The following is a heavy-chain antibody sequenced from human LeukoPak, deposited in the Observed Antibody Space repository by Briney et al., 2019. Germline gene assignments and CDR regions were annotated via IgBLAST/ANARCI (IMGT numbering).Heavy chain of an antibody. J-gene: IGHJ4*02. Sequence: GGSLTLSCATSGFTFNNYAMSWVRQAPGKGLEWVSAISGSGDSTYYADSVKGRFTISRDNSKNTLYLQMNSLRAEDTAVYYCAKASDIVVVPAAMGFDYWGQGTLVTVSS. CDR2: ISGSGDST. CDR1: GFTFNNYA. V-gene: IGHV3-23*01. CDR3: AKASDIVVVPAAMGFDY. D-gene: IGHD2-2*01.